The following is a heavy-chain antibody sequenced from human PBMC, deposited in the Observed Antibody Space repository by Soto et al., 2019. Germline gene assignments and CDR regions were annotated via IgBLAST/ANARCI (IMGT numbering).Heavy chain of an antibody. CDR3: RYYYDSSGYYSDY. J-gene: IGHJ4*02. CDR2: ISYDGSNK. Sequence: PGGSVRLSCAASGFTFSSYGMHWVRQAPGKGLEWVAVISYDGSNKYYADSVKGRFTISRDNSKNTLYLQMNSLRAEDTAVYYCRYYYDSSGYYSDYWGQGTLVTVS. CDR1: GFTFSSYG. D-gene: IGHD3-22*01. V-gene: IGHV3-30*03.